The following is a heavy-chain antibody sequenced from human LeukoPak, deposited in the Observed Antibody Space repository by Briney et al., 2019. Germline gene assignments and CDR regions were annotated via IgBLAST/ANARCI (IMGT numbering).Heavy chain of an antibody. D-gene: IGHD3-16*01. CDR1: GYSFTSYW. V-gene: IGHV5-51*01. Sequence: GESLKISCKGSGYSFTSYWIGWVRQMPGKGLEWMGIIYPGDSDTRYSPSFQGQVTISADKSISTAYLQWSSLKASDTAMYYCARIDYDYVWGSYGSISFDYWGQGTLVTVSS. J-gene: IGHJ4*02. CDR2: IYPGDSDT. CDR3: ARIDYDYVWGSYGSISFDY.